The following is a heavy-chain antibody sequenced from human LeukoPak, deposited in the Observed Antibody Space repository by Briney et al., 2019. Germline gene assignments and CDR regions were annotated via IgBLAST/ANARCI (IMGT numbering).Heavy chain of an antibody. J-gene: IGHJ6*03. V-gene: IGHV3-23*01. Sequence: TGGSLRLSCAASGFTFSSYGINWVRQAPGKGLEWVSGISGSGGSTYYADSVKGRFTISRDNSKNTLYLQMNSLRAEDTAVYYCAKSGSGFYYYYYYMDVWGKGTTVTISS. CDR2: ISGSGGST. CDR1: GFTFSSYG. CDR3: AKSGSGFYYYYYYMDV. D-gene: IGHD6-19*01.